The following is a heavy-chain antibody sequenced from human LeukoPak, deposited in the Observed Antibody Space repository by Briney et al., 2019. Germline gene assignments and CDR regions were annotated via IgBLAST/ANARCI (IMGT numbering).Heavy chain of an antibody. D-gene: IGHD5-24*01. CDR3: ARAATKDGPRRYYFDY. CDR1: GGTLSGYA. Sequence: GSSVKVSCKASGGTLSGYAISWVRQAPGQGLEWMGGIIPIFGTANYAQKFQGRVTITTDESTSTAYMELSSLRSEDTAVYYCARAATKDGPRRYYFDYWGQGTLVTVSS. V-gene: IGHV1-69*05. J-gene: IGHJ4*02. CDR2: IIPIFGTA.